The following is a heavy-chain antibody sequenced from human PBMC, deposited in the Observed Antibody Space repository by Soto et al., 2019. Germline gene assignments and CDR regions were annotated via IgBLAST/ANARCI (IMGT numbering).Heavy chain of an antibody. CDR2: IIPIFGTA. J-gene: IGHJ5*02. Sequence: GASVKVSCKASGGTFSSYAISWVRQAPGQGLEWMGGIIPIFGTANYAQKFQGRVTITADESTSTAYMELSSLRSEDTAVYYCARGFTIGTDWFDPWGQGTLVTVSS. V-gene: IGHV1-69*13. CDR3: ARGFTIGTDWFDP. CDR1: GGTFSSYA. D-gene: IGHD3-3*01.